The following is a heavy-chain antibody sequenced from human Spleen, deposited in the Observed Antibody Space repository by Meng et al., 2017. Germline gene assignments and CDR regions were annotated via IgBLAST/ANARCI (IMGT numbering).Heavy chain of an antibody. CDR2: IYYSGCT. J-gene: IGHJ4*02. CDR3: ARGPIATAGTAFDY. V-gene: IGHV4-30-4*01. CDR1: SGSIDSTDYY. Sequence: QVQLQESGPGLVKPSQTLSLTCTVSSGSIDSTDYYWSWIRQPPGKGLEWLGYIYYSGCTYYNPSLKSRITISLDTSKNQFSLRLSSVTAADTAVYYCARGPIATAGTAFDYWGQGTLVTVSS. D-gene: IGHD6-13*01.